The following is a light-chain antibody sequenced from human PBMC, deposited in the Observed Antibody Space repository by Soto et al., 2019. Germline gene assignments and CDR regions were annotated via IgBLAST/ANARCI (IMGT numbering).Light chain of an antibody. CDR3: QSYDSSNHVV. CDR1: SGSIASNY. V-gene: IGLV6-57*02. J-gene: IGLJ2*01. Sequence: NFMLTQPHSVSESPGKTVTISCTGSSGSIASNYVQWYQQRPGSAPTTVIYKDDQRPSGVPDRFSGSIDSSSNSASLTISGLKNEDGADSYCQSYDSSNHVVFGGGTKLPVL. CDR2: KDD.